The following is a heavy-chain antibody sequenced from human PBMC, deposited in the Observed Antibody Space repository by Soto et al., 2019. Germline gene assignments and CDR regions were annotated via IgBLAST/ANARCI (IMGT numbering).Heavy chain of an antibody. CDR3: ARDLAAATLYDAFDI. J-gene: IGHJ3*02. CDR2: IYYSGST. D-gene: IGHD6-13*01. CDR1: GGSVSSGSDY. Sequence: PSETLCLTCTVSGGSVSSGSDYWSWIRQPPGKGLEWIGYIYYSGSTNYNPSLKSRVTISVDTSKNQFSLKLSSVTAADTAVYYCARDLAAATLYDAFDIWGQGTMVTVSS. V-gene: IGHV4-61*01.